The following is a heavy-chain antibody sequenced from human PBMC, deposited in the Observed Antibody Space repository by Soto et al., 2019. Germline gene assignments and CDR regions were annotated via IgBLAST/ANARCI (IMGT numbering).Heavy chain of an antibody. J-gene: IGHJ4*02. CDR2: ITGSGGSA. CDR1: GFTFDLYA. V-gene: IGHV3-23*01. CDR3: AKISQPNLIILPYYFDN. D-gene: IGHD7-27*01. Sequence: EVQLLESGGGLIQPGESLRLSCAASGFTFDLYAMNWVRQAPGKGLEWVSGITGSGGSAFYADSVKGRFTISRDNSKSTLFLQMSSLRDEDTAVYYCAKISQPNLIILPYYFDNWGQGALVTVSS.